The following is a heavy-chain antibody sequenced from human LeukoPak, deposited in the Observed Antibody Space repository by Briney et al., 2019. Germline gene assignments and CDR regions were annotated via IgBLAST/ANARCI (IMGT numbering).Heavy chain of an antibody. V-gene: IGHV1-46*01. Sequence: ASVKVSCKASGYTFTSYYMHWVRQAPGQGLEWMGIINPSGGSTSYAQKFQGRVTMTRDMSTSTVYMELSSLRSEDTAVYYCANLGSIEMATSTVRNWFDPWGQGTLVTVSS. J-gene: IGHJ5*02. CDR3: ANLGSIEMATSTVRNWFDP. CDR1: GYTFTSYY. D-gene: IGHD5-24*01. CDR2: INPSGGST.